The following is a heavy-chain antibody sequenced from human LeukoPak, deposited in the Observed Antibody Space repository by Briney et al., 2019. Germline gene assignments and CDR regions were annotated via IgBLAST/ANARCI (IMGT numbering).Heavy chain of an antibody. J-gene: IGHJ4*02. D-gene: IGHD3-10*01. CDR1: GFTVSSNY. Sequence: PGGSLRLSCAASGFTVSSNYMNWVRQAPGKGLEWVSVIYSGGSTYYADSVKGRFTISRDNSKNTLYLQMNSLRAEDTAVYYCARGGRGVRHHFDYWGQGTLVTVSS. V-gene: IGHV3-66*01. CDR2: IYSGGST. CDR3: ARGGRGVRHHFDY.